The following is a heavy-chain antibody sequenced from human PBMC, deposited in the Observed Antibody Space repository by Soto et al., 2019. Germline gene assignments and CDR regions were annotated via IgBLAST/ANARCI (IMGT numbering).Heavy chain of an antibody. D-gene: IGHD6-13*01. CDR1: GGSISSYY. Sequence: SETLSLTCTVSGGSISSYYWSWIRQPPGKGLEWIGYIYYSGSTNYNPSLKSRVTISVATSKNQFSLKLSSVTAADTAVYYCARGGQQLVFGVDYWGQGTLVTVSS. CDR3: ARGGQQLVFGVDY. V-gene: IGHV4-59*01. CDR2: IYYSGST. J-gene: IGHJ4*02.